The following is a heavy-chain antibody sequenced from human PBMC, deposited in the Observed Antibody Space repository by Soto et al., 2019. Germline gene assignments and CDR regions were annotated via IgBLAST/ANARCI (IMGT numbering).Heavy chain of an antibody. D-gene: IGHD2-21*01. CDR3: ARVRAYCGGECYPDY. V-gene: IGHV3-13*01. CDR1: GFTFSNYD. J-gene: IGHJ4*02. CDR2: IDTAGGT. Sequence: EVQLVESGGGLVQPGGSLRLSCATSGFTFSNYDMHWVRHVTGKGLEWVSCIDTAGGTYYPGSVKGRFTISRENAKNSLYLQMNSLRAGDTAVYYCARVRAYCGGECYPDYWGQGTLVTVSS.